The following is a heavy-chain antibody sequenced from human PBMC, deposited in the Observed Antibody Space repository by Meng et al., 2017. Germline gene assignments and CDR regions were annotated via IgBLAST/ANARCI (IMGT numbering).Heavy chain of an antibody. V-gene: IGHV1-2*06. J-gene: IGHJ4*02. CDR1: GYNFPDYY. Sequence: QVQLVQSGAEVKKPGASVKVSCKPSGYNFPDYYIHWVRRAPGQGLEWMGRINPKSGDTHYAQKFQARVTMTGDTSISTAYMELSGLRSDDTAVYYCAREFRGTFYFDYWGQGSLVTVSS. D-gene: IGHD1-1*01. CDR3: AREFRGTFYFDY. CDR2: INPKSGDT.